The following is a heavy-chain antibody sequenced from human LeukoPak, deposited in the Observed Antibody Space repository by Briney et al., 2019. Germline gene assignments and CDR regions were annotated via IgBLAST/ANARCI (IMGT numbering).Heavy chain of an antibody. J-gene: IGHJ4*02. CDR3: AKNLRTSVAAFEY. CDR2: ISPSSNTR. D-gene: IGHD6-19*01. CDR1: GFTFSSYA. V-gene: IGHV3-23*01. Sequence: GGSLRLSCTASGFTFSSYAMTWVRQAPGKGLEWVSAISPSSNTRYYSDSVRGRFTVSRDNSENTVYLQMDRLRADDTAVYYCAKNLRTSVAAFEYWGQGTLVTVSS.